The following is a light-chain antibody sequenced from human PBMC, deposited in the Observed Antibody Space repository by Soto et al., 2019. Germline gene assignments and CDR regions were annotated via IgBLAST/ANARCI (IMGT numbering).Light chain of an antibody. CDR3: QQGNGFPLT. V-gene: IGKV1-12*01. CDR1: QDISSW. Sequence: DIQMTQSPSSVSASVGDRVTITCRASQDISSWLAWFQQKPGQAPKLLIYAASSLQIGVPSRFRGSAPVTDSTLTISRLQAEESATYYGQQGNGFPLTFGAGTMGEIK. CDR2: AAS. J-gene: IGKJ4*01.